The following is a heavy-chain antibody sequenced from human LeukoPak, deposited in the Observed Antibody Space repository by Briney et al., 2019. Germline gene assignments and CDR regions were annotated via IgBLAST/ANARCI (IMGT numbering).Heavy chain of an antibody. J-gene: IGHJ4*01. D-gene: IGHD5-24*01. Sequence: GGSLRLSCTIFGGTLSTYEFNWVRQAPGKRQEWISYMSRTADRIDHADSVKGRFTMSRDNAKNSVYLQMNSLRVDDTAIYYCATRLPFTGYKNWGQGTLVTVSS. CDR1: GGTLSTYE. CDR2: MSRTADRI. V-gene: IGHV3-48*03. CDR3: ATRLPFTGYKN.